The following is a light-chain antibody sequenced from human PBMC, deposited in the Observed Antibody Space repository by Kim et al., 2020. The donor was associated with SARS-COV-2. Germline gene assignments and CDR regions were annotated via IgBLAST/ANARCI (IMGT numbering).Light chain of an antibody. CDR2: GTS. CDR1: QSVKNTY. Sequence: RERATTSCRASQSVKNTYSAWYQQKPGKAPRLVIYGTSNRASGIPDRFTGSGSGTDFTLTISRLEPEDSAVYYCRQYDGSPRRVTFGQGTRLEIK. CDR3: RQYDGSPRRVT. V-gene: IGKV3-20*01. J-gene: IGKJ5*01.